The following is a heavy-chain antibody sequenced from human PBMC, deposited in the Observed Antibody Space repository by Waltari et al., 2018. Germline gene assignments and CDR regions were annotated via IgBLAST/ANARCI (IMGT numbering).Heavy chain of an antibody. CDR1: GGSIGSNNYY. D-gene: IGHD6-19*01. V-gene: IGHV4-39*02. CDR2: MYYTGGS. Sequence: QLQLQESGPGLVKPSETLSLTCTVPGGSIGSNNYYWVWVRQPPGKGLQWIGTMYYTGGSYYTPSLKSRVTISLDTSKHRFSLKLTSVTAADTAVYFCASRPEFTSGSAIDFWGQGTLFTVSS. CDR3: ASRPEFTSGSAIDF. J-gene: IGHJ4*02.